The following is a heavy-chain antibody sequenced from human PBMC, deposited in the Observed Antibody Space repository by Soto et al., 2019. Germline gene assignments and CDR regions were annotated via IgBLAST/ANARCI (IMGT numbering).Heavy chain of an antibody. V-gene: IGHV3-74*01. D-gene: IGHD3-16*01. J-gene: IGHJ4*02. Sequence: GGSLRLSCAASGFTFSSSWMHWVHQAPGKGLVWVSHINSDGTDTNYADSVKGRFTISRDNAKNTVYLQMNSLRAEDTAVYYCARDWSYALNYWGQGSLVTVSS. CDR3: ARDWSYALNY. CDR1: GFTFSSSW. CDR2: INSDGTDT.